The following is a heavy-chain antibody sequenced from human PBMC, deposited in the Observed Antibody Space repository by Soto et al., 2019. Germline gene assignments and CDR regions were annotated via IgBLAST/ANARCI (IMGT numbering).Heavy chain of an antibody. CDR1: GYSFTSYW. CDR2: IYPGDSDT. Sequence: PGESLKISCKGSGYSFTSYWIGWVRQMPGKGLEWMGIIYPGDSDTRYSPSFQGQVTISADKSISTAYLQWSSLKASDTAMYYCARRYCISTSCYVGWFDPWGQGTLVTVSS. J-gene: IGHJ5*02. D-gene: IGHD2-2*01. CDR3: ARRYCISTSCYVGWFDP. V-gene: IGHV5-51*01.